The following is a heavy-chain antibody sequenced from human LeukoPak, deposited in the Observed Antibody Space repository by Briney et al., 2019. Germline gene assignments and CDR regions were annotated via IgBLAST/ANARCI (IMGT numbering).Heavy chain of an antibody. V-gene: IGHV1-18*01. CDR1: GYTFTSYG. D-gene: IGHD6-19*01. CDR2: ISAYNGNT. J-gene: IGHJ2*01. CDR3: ARVSAGTISRYFDL. Sequence: VASVKVSCKASGYTFTSYGISWVRQAPGQGLEWMGWISAYNGNTNYAQKLQGRVTMTTDTSTSTAYMELRSLRSDDTAVYYCARVSAGTISRYFDLWGRGTLVTVSS.